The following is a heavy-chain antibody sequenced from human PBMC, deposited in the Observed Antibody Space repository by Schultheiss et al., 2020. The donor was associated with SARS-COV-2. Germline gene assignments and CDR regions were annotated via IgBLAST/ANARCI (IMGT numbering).Heavy chain of an antibody. CDR3: ARGSLSYYDSSGRGTFDY. Sequence: SVKVSCKASGYTFTSYGISWVRQAPGQGLEWMGGIIPIFRTANYAQKFQGRVTITADESTSTAYMELSSLRSEDTAVYYCARGSLSYYDSSGRGTFDYWGQGTLVTVSS. V-gene: IGHV1-69*13. D-gene: IGHD3-22*01. CDR1: GYTFTSYG. CDR2: IIPIFRTA. J-gene: IGHJ4*02.